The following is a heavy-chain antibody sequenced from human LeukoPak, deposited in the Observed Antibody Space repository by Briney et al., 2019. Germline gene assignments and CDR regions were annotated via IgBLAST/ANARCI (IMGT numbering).Heavy chain of an antibody. Sequence: GRSLRLSCAASGFTFSSYWMHWVRQAPGKGLVWVSRINTDGSSTSYADSVKGRFTISRDNAKNTLYLQMNSLRAEDTAVYYCARAREELRGAFDIWGQGTMVTVSS. J-gene: IGHJ3*02. V-gene: IGHV3-74*01. CDR2: INTDGSST. D-gene: IGHD1-26*01. CDR3: ARAREELRGAFDI. CDR1: GFTFSSYW.